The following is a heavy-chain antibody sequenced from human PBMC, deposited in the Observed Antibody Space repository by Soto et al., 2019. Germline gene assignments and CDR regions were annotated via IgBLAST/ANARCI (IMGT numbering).Heavy chain of an antibody. V-gene: IGHV1-46*01. Sequence: ASVKVSCKASGYTFTSYYMHWVRQAPGQGLEWMGIINPSGGSTSYAQKFQGRVTMTRDTSTSTVYMELSSLRSEDTAVYYCARDRGPSSSWYYVSRYYYYYYGMDVWGQGTTVTVS. D-gene: IGHD6-13*01. J-gene: IGHJ6*02. CDR3: ARDRGPSSSWYYVSRYYYYYYGMDV. CDR1: GYTFTSYY. CDR2: INPSGGST.